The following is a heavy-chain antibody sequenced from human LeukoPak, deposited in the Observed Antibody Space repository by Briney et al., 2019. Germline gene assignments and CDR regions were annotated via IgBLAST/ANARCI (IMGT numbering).Heavy chain of an antibody. CDR3: ARDDGDSAYYFDS. Sequence: SETLSLTCTVSTGSITSGGYSWNWIRQAPGKGLKWIGYIHHNGNTYSNPSLKSRVTMSLDTSKNQFSLKLSSLTAADTAIYHCARDDGDSAYYFDSWRQRALVTVPS. J-gene: IGHJ4*02. D-gene: IGHD4-17*01. CDR2: IHHNGNT. V-gene: IGHV4-30-2*01. CDR1: TGSITSGGYS.